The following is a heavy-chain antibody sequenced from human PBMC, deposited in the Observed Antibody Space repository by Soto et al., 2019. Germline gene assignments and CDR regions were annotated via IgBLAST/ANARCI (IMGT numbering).Heavy chain of an antibody. CDR3: AKDRVESGLGEIDY. Sequence: QVQLVESGGGVVQPGRSLRLSCAASGFTFSSHGMHWVRQAPGKGLGWVAIISYDGSKKYYADSVKGRLTISRDNSKNTLYLQMNSLRVEDTAVYYCAKDRVESGLGEIDYWGQGTLVTVSS. CDR1: GFTFSSHG. J-gene: IGHJ4*02. D-gene: IGHD3-16*01. CDR2: ISYDGSKK. V-gene: IGHV3-30*18.